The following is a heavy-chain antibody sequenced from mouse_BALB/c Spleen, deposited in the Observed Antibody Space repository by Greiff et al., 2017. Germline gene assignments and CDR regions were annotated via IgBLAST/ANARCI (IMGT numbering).Heavy chain of an antibody. J-gene: IGHJ2*01. Sequence: EVKVVESGGGLVKPGGSLKLSCAASGFTFSDYYMYWVRQTPEKRLEWVATISDGGSYTYYPDSVKGRFTISRDNAKNNLYLQMSSLKSEDTAMYYCARRAGNYQYYFDYWGQGTTLTVSS. V-gene: IGHV5-4*02. CDR3: ARRAGNYQYYFDY. CDR1: GFTFSDYY. CDR2: ISDGGSYT. D-gene: IGHD2-1*01.